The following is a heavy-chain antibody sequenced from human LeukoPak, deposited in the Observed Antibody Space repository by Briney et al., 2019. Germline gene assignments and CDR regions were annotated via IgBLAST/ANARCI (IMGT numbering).Heavy chain of an antibody. Sequence: QTGGSLRLSCAASGFTFSSYGMHWVRQAPGKGLEWVAVISYDGSNKYYADSVKGRFTISRDNSKNTLYLQMNSLRAEDTAVYYCARDHQGSWYLRVGYYDSSGYGAFDIWGQGTMVTVSS. CDR1: GFTFSSYG. CDR3: ARDHQGSWYLRVGYYDSSGYGAFDI. V-gene: IGHV3-30*03. CDR2: ISYDGSNK. D-gene: IGHD3-22*01. J-gene: IGHJ3*02.